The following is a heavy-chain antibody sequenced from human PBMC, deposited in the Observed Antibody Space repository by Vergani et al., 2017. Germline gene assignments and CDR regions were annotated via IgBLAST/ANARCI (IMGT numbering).Heavy chain of an antibody. J-gene: IGHJ4*02. CDR3: AGQFLGGGGYRFDH. Sequence: QLQLQESGPGLLKPSETLSLTCSVSGTSISGSSDYWGWIHQPPGKGLEWIGSIFYTGTSYYNPSLESRATNSVDTSKNQFSLKLKSVTAADTAVYYCAGQFLGGGGYRFDHWGQGTLVTVSS. CDR1: GTSISGSSDY. D-gene: IGHD3-16*01. CDR2: IFYTGTS. V-gene: IGHV4-39*01.